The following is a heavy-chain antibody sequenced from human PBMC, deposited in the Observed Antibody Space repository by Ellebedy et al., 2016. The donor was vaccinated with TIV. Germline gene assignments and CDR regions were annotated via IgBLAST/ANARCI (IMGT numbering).Heavy chain of an antibody. D-gene: IGHD2-2*01. CDR3: AHSFVSSTSWAGGMDV. CDR2: IYYSGST. J-gene: IGHJ6*02. V-gene: IGHV4-59*01. CDR1: GGSISSYY. Sequence: SETLSLXXTVSGGSISSYYWSWIRQPPGKGLEWIGYIYYSGSTNYNPSLKNRVTISVDTSKNQFSLKLSSVTAADTAVYYCAHSFVSSTSWAGGMDVWGQGTTVTVSS.